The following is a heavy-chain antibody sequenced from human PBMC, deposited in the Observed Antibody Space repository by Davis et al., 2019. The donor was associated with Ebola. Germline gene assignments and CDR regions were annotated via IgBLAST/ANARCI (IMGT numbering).Heavy chain of an antibody. Sequence: MPSETLSLTCALSGGSVSSASHYWSWIRQPPGKGLEWIGYMYYSGSPNYNPSLNSRVTISVDTSKNQFSLKLTSVTAADTAVYYCARIQGGDDAFDIWGQGTMVSVS. CDR1: GGSVSSASHY. D-gene: IGHD3-16*01. J-gene: IGHJ3*02. CDR2: MYYSGSP. V-gene: IGHV4-61*01. CDR3: ARIQGGDDAFDI.